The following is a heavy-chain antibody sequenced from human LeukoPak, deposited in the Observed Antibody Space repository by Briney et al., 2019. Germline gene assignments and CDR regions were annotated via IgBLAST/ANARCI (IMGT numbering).Heavy chain of an antibody. CDR2: ISSSSSYT. D-gene: IGHD6-13*01. Sequence: GGSLRLSCVVSGIPFSDYYMNWIRKAPGKGLEWISYISSSSSYTDYADSVKGRFTISRDNAKSALYLQMHSLRLEDTAVYYCAAGTAADFWGQGTLVTVS. V-gene: IGHV3-11*03. CDR3: AAGTAADF. J-gene: IGHJ4*02. CDR1: GIPFSDYY.